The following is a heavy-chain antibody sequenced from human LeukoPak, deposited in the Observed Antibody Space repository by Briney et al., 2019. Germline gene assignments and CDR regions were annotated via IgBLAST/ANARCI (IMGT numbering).Heavy chain of an antibody. Sequence: SETLSLTCTVSGGSISSSSYYWGWIRQPPGKGLEWIGSIYYSGSTYYNPSLKSRVTISVDTSKNQFSLKLSPVTAADTAVYYCARKLGIEPFDYWGQGTLVTVSS. D-gene: IGHD7-27*01. CDR3: ARKLGIEPFDY. V-gene: IGHV4-39*01. CDR1: GGSISSSSYY. J-gene: IGHJ4*02. CDR2: IYYSGST.